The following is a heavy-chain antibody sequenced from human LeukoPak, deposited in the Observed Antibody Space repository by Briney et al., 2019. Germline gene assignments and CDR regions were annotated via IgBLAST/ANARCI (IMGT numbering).Heavy chain of an antibody. CDR2: INTNTGNP. D-gene: IGHD3-10*01. V-gene: IGHV7-4-1*02. CDR1: GYTFTSYA. CDR3: ARDRITMVRGVIIPPLGY. Sequence: ASVKVSCKASGYTFTSYAMNWVRQAPGQGLEWMGWINTNTGNPTYAQGFTGRFVFSLDTSVSTAYLQISSLKAGDTAVYYCARDRITMVRGVIIPPLGYWGQGTLVTVSS. J-gene: IGHJ4*02.